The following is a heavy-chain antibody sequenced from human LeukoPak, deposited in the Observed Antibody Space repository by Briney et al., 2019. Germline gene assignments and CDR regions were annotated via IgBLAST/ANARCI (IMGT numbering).Heavy chain of an antibody. V-gene: IGHV3-13*03. CDR1: GFTFSNYG. CDR3: ALLPPDGLDI. D-gene: IGHD3-22*01. Sequence: PGGSLRLSCAASGFTFSNYGVQWVRQPAGRGLEWVSAIGSAGDTYYPGSVKGQFTISRDNAKNTLYLQMNGLRDEDTAVYYCALLPPDGLDIWGQGTMVTVSS. J-gene: IGHJ3*02. CDR2: IGSAGDT.